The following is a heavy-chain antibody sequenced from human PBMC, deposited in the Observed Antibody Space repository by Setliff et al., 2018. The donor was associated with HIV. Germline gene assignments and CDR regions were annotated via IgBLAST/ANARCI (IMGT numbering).Heavy chain of an antibody. CDR2: IYTTGST. V-gene: IGHV4-59*11. CDR1: GGSMSTHY. J-gene: IGHJ3*02. D-gene: IGHD1-26*01. Sequence: TSETLSLTCTVSGGSMSTHYWSWIRQTPGKGLEWIGHIYTTGSTHYNPSLRSRVTISIDTSKSHFSLRLKSVTAADTALYYCASGSPFDGFDMWGRGTMVTVSS. CDR3: ASGSPFDGFDM.